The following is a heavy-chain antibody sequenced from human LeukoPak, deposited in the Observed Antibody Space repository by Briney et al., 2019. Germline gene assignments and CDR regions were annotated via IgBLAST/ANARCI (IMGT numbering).Heavy chain of an antibody. J-gene: IGHJ4*02. CDR3: AGRGGYCGHDFGGGIEGYFDY. D-gene: IGHD5-12*01. V-gene: IGHV3-53*01. CDR2: IDTADKT. Sequence: GGSLRLSCAASGFTVSTHYMNWVRQAPGKGLEWVSGIDTADKTYYADSVKDRLTISSDNSNNTVFLQLKGVRPEATAVYDCAGRGGYCGHDFGGGIEGYFDYWGQGTVVTVSP. CDR1: GFTVSTHY.